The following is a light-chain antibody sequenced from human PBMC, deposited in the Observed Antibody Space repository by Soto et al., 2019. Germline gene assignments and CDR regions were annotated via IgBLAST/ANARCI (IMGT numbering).Light chain of an antibody. J-gene: IGLJ2*01. CDR1: SSNIGSNY. CDR3: GTWDSSLSAVV. V-gene: IGLV1-51*01. CDR2: DNN. Sequence: QSVLTQPPSVSAAPGQKVTISCSGSSSNIGSNYVSWYHQFPGTAPKVLIYDNNKRPSGIPDRFSGSKSGTSATLGITGLQTGDEAVYYCGTWDSSLSAVVLGGGTKLTVL.